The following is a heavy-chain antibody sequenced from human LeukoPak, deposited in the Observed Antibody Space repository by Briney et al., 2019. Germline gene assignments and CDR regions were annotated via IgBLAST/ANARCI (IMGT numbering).Heavy chain of an antibody. CDR1: GGSISSSSYY. Sequence: PSETQSLTCTVSGGSISSSSYYWGWIRQPPGKGLEWIGSIYYSGSTSYNPSLKSRVTISVDTSKNQFSLKLSSVTAADTAVYYCARGVTLIVVVIHDWYFDLWGRGTVFTVSS. CDR2: IYYSGST. J-gene: IGHJ2*01. V-gene: IGHV4-39*01. CDR3: ARGVTLIVVVIHDWYFDL. D-gene: IGHD3-22*01.